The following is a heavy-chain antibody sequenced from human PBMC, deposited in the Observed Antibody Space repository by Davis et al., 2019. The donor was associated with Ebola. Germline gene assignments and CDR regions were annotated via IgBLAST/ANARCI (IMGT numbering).Heavy chain of an antibody. CDR2: ISSTSTYI. Sequence: GESLKISCAASGFPVRDNYMNWVRQAPGKGLEWVSSISSTSTYIYYAGSVKGRFTISRDNAKNSLYLQMNSLRAEDTAVYYCARELEQLVPHFDYWGQGTLVTVSS. CDR1: GFPVRDNY. CDR3: ARELEQLVPHFDY. V-gene: IGHV3-21*01. D-gene: IGHD6-6*01. J-gene: IGHJ4*02.